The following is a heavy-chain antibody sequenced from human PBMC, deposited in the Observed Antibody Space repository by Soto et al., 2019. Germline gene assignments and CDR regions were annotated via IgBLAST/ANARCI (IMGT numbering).Heavy chain of an antibody. D-gene: IGHD6-13*01. Sequence: PGGSLSLSCAASGFTFSSYAMHWVRPAPGKGLEWVAVISYDGSNKYYADSVKGRFTISRDNSKNTLYLQMNSLRAEDTAVYYCASALLPAAGTDYWGQGTLVTVSS. CDR1: GFTFSSYA. J-gene: IGHJ4*02. CDR3: ASALLPAAGTDY. V-gene: IGHV3-30-3*01. CDR2: ISYDGSNK.